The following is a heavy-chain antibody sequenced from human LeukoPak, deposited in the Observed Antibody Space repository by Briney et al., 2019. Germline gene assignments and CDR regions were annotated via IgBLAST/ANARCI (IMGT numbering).Heavy chain of an antibody. V-gene: IGHV4-39*07. Sequence: PSETLSLTCTVSGDSISSSSSYWGWIRQPPGEGLEWIGSIYYSGSTYYNTSLKSRVTISVDTSKNQFSLKLSSVTAADTAVYYCARASLIGVTTHPFDIWGQGTMVTVSS. D-gene: IGHD4-17*01. J-gene: IGHJ3*02. CDR3: ARASLIGVTTHPFDI. CDR1: GDSISSSSSY. CDR2: IYYSGST.